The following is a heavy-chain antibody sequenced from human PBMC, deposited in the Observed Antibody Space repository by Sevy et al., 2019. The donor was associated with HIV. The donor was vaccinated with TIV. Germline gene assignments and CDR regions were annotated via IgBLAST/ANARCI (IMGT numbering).Heavy chain of an antibody. CDR2: ITGSGSTI. Sequence: GGSLRLSCAASGFSFSNYEMNWVRQAPGKGLEWVSYITGSGSTIYYADSVKGRFTISRDNAKNSLYLQMNSLRAEDTAVYYCAREGGSYYEDPFDIWGQGIMVTVSS. CDR3: AREGGSYYEDPFDI. CDR1: GFSFSNYE. V-gene: IGHV3-48*03. J-gene: IGHJ3*02. D-gene: IGHD1-26*01.